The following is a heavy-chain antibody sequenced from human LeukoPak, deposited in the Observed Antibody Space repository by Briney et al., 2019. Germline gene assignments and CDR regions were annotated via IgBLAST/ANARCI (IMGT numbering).Heavy chain of an antibody. CDR1: GFTFSRYW. CDR3: ARRGHGYGSPFDY. V-gene: IGHV3-7*01. CDR2: IKHDGSEK. J-gene: IGHJ4*02. D-gene: IGHD5-18*01. Sequence: GRSLRLSCAASGFTFSRYWMTWVRQAPGKGLEWVANIKHDGSEKYYVDSVKGRFTISRDNGKNSLYLQMNSLRAEDTAVYYCARRGHGYGSPFDYWGQGTLVTVSS.